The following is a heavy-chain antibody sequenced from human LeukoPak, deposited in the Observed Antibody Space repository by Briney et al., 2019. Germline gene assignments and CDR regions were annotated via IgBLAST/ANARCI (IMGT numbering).Heavy chain of an antibody. CDR1: GFTVSSNY. CDR3: ARDGDYYDSPWYYYGMDV. J-gene: IGHJ6*02. CDR2: IYSGGST. V-gene: IGHV3-66*01. Sequence: GGSLRLSCAASGFTVSSNYMSWVRQAPGKGLEWVSAIYSGGSTYYTDSAKGRFTISRDNSKNTLYLQMNSLRAVDTAVYYCARDGDYYDSPWYYYGMDVWGQGTTVTVSS. D-gene: IGHD3-22*01.